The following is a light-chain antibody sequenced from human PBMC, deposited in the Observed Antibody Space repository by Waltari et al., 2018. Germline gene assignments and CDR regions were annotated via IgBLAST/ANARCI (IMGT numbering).Light chain of an antibody. CDR1: QSISTY. CDR2: AES. CDR3: QQSYSPLT. V-gene: IGKV1-39*01. J-gene: IGKJ4*01. Sequence: DFQMTQSPSSLSASVGDRVTITCRASQSISTYLNWYQQKPGKAPNLLIYAESSLQSGVPSRFSGSGSGTDFTLTISSLQPEDFATYYCQQSYSPLTFGGGTKVEIK.